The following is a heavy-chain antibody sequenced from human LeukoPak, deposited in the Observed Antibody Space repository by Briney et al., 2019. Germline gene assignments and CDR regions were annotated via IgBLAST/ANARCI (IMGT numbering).Heavy chain of an antibody. CDR3: ARERYHDSSLDY. V-gene: IGHV3-21*01. Sequence: GGSLRLSCVASGFTFSSRTMNWVRQAPGKGLEWVSSISSSTTYIYYADSVKGRFTLSRDNAKNSLYLQMNSLRAEDTAVYYCARERYHDSSLDYWGQGILVTVSS. J-gene: IGHJ4*02. D-gene: IGHD3-22*01. CDR1: GFTFSSRT. CDR2: ISSSTTYI.